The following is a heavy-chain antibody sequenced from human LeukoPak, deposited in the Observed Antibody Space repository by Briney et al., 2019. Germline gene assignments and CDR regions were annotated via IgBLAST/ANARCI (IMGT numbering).Heavy chain of an antibody. J-gene: IGHJ3*02. CDR1: GGSLTSFN. CDR3: ARAYSRDAFDI. CDR2: IYTGGSS. D-gene: IGHD4-11*01. V-gene: IGHV4-4*07. Sequence: SETLSLTCTVSGGSLTSFNWNWVRQPAGKGLEWIGRIYTGGSSNYNPSLKSRVIMSVDTSNNQFSLKLTSVTAADTAVYYCARAYSRDAFDIWGQGTMVTVSS.